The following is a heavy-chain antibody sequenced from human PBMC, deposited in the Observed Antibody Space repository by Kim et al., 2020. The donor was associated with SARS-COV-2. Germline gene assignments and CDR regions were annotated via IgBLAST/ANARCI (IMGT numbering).Heavy chain of an antibody. CDR1: GFTFSSYA. V-gene: IGHV3-30-3*01. CDR3: ARDPLEMTTVTTNWFDA. D-gene: IGHD4-17*01. Sequence: GGSLRLSCAASGFTFSSYAMHWVRQAPGKGLEWVAVISYDGSNKYYADSVKGRFTISRDNSKNTLYLQMNSLRAEDTAVYYFARDPLEMTTVTTNWFDAWGQGTLGTVSS. J-gene: IGHJ5*02. CDR2: ISYDGSNK.